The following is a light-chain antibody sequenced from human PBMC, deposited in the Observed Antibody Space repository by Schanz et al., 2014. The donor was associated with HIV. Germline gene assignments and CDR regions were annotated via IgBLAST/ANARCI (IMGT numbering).Light chain of an antibody. J-gene: IGKJ3*01. Sequence: EIVLTQSPVILSLSPGERATLSCRASQTVSSNSLGWYQQKRGQVPRLLIYSASRRANGIPDRFSGSGSGTDFTLTISRLEPEDFAVYYCQHYGSSFVPGTKVDIK. V-gene: IGKV3-20*01. CDR2: SAS. CDR3: QHYGSS. CDR1: QTVSSNS.